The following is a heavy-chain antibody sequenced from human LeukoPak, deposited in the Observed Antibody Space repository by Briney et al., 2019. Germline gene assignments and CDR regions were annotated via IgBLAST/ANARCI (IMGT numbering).Heavy chain of an antibody. CDR1: GYTFTSYG. V-gene: IGHV1-18*01. D-gene: IGHD3-16*02. Sequence: GASVKVSCEASGYTFTSYGISWVRQAPGQGLEWMGWISAYNGNTNYAQKLQGRVTMTTDTSTSTAYMELRSLRSDDTAVYYCARRGFGGVIVIPGYVYYFDYWGQGTLVTVSS. J-gene: IGHJ4*02. CDR3: ARRGFGGVIVIPGYVYYFDY. CDR2: ISAYNGNT.